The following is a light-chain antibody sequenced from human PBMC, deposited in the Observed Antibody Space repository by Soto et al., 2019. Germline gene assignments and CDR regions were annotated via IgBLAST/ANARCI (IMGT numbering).Light chain of an antibody. V-gene: IGLV2-14*01. Sequence: QSALTQPASVSGSPGQSITISCTGASSDIGAYNYASWYQHNPGKAPRLMIFEVSHRPSGVSTRFSGSKSGNTASLTISGLQAEDEADYYCISYTSNSLYVFGTGTQLTVL. CDR3: ISYTSNSLYV. J-gene: IGLJ1*01. CDR1: SSDIGAYNY. CDR2: EVS.